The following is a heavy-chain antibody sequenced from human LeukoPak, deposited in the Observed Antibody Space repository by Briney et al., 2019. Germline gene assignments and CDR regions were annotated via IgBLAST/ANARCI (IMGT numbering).Heavy chain of an antibody. J-gene: IGHJ4*02. D-gene: IGHD6-13*01. Sequence: PGGSLRLSCAASGFTFSSYAMHWVRQAPGKGLEYVSAISSNGGSTYYANSVKGRFTISRDNSKNTLYLQTGSLRAEDMAVYYCATVRSIAAADYYFDYWGQGTLVTVSS. CDR3: ATVRSIAAADYYFDY. CDR1: GFTFSSYA. V-gene: IGHV3-64*01. CDR2: ISSNGGST.